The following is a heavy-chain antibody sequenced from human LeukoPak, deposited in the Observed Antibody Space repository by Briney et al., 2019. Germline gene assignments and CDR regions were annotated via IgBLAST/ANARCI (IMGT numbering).Heavy chain of an antibody. V-gene: IGHV4-34*01. Sequence: SETLSLTCAVYGRSFSGYYWSWIRQPPGKGLEWIGEINHSGSTNYNPSLKSRVTISVDTSKNQFSLKLSSVTAADTAVYYCARVEMATISRRRYFDYWGQGTLVTVSS. CDR2: INHSGST. CDR3: ARVEMATISRRRYFDY. D-gene: IGHD5-24*01. J-gene: IGHJ4*02. CDR1: GRSFSGYY.